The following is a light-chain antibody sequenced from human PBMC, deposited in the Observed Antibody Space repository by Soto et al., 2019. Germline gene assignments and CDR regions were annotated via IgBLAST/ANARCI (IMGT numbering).Light chain of an antibody. CDR1: ISDFVVYNY. Sequence: QSALTQPASVSGSPVQSITISCSGTISDFVVYNYVSWYQQHPGKAPKLMLYGVSKRPSGVSNRFSGSKSGNTASLTISGLQAEDEADYYCSSHTLSRALQVFGTGTKLTVL. CDR2: GVS. CDR3: SSHTLSRALQV. V-gene: IGLV2-14*01. J-gene: IGLJ1*01.